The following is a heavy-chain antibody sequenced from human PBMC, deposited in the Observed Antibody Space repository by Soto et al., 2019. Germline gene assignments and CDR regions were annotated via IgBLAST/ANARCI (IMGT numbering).Heavy chain of an antibody. CDR1: GYSFTTYC. V-gene: IGHV5-51*01. CDR3: ARFGTAARRQYYYYYGMDV. Sequence: GESLKISGKGSGYSFTTYCIGSVRQRPWKGLEWMGIIYPGDSDTRYSPSFQGQVTISADKSISTAYLQWSSLKASDTAMYYCARFGTAARRQYYYYYGMDVWGQGTTVTVSS. J-gene: IGHJ6*02. D-gene: IGHD6-6*01. CDR2: IYPGDSDT.